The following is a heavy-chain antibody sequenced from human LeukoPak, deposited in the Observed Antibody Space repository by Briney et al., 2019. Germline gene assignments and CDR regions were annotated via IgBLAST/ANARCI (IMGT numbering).Heavy chain of an antibody. CDR1: GLSFNKDV. Sequence: GGSLRLSCVVSGLSFNKDVMSWFRQAPGKGLEWVSAISRDSFYIYYADSLKGRFTVSRDNARNSLFLQLNSLRAEDTAVYYCARRKYDCSGGSCYGFAFDLWGQGTMVTVSS. J-gene: IGHJ3*01. CDR2: ISRDSFYI. CDR3: ARRKYDCSGGSCYGFAFDL. V-gene: IGHV3-21*01. D-gene: IGHD2-15*01.